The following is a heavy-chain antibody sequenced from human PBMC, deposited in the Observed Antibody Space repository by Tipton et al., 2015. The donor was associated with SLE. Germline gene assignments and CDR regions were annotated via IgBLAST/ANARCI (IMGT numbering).Heavy chain of an antibody. J-gene: IGHJ5*02. CDR2: AYTTGSP. CDR1: GVSISSASYY. V-gene: IGHV4-61*02. Sequence: TLSLTCTVSGVSISSASYYWNWIRQPAGKGLEWIGRAYTTGSPYYNPSLESRVAISMDTSKNQFSLKLNSVTAADTAVYYCARDKNLNWFDPWGQGTLITVSS. CDR3: ARDKNLNWFDP.